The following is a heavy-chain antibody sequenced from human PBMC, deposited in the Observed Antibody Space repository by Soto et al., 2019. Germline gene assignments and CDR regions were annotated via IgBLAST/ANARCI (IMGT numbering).Heavy chain of an antibody. CDR1: GFTFSNYG. J-gene: IGHJ5*02. Sequence: QVQLVQSGAEVKKPGASVKVSCKASGFTFSNYGITWLRQVPGQGLEWMGWISAYNGNTVHAQEYEGRLTMTTDTYTRASDMELRSLSPDYTGVYYGARPPNDILTGSYTNYFDPWGQGTLVTVSS. CDR3: ARPPNDILTGSYTNYFDP. V-gene: IGHV1-18*01. CDR2: ISAYNGNT. D-gene: IGHD3-9*01.